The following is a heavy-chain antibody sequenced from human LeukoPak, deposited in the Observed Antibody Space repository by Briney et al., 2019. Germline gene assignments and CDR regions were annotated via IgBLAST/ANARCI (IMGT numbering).Heavy chain of an antibody. Sequence: SETLSLTCAVYGGSFSGYYWSWIRQPPGKGLEWIGEINHSGSTNYNPSLKSRVTISVDTSKNQFSLKLSSVTAADTAVCYCARDVIAAPIINYYGMDVWGQGTTVTVSS. V-gene: IGHV4-34*01. CDR2: INHSGST. CDR1: GGSFSGYY. CDR3: ARDVIAAPIINYYGMDV. J-gene: IGHJ6*02. D-gene: IGHD6-13*01.